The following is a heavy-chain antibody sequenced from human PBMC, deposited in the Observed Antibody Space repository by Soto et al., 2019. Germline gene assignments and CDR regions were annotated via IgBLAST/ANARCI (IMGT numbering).Heavy chain of an antibody. D-gene: IGHD2-2*03. CDR1: GFTFSSYA. V-gene: IGHV3-23*01. CDR3: AKDGYCSSTSCYRLGWFDP. CDR2: ISGSGGST. J-gene: IGHJ5*02. Sequence: EVQLLESGGGLVQPGGSLRLSCAASGFTFSSYAMSWVRQAPGKGLEWVSAISGSGGSTYYADSLKGRFTISRDNSKNTLYLQMNSLRAEDTAVYYCAKDGYCSSTSCYRLGWFDPWGQGTLVTVSS.